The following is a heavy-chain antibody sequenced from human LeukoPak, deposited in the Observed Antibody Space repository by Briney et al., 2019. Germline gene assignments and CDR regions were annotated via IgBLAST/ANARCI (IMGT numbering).Heavy chain of an antibody. Sequence: PSETLSLTCTVSGGSISSSSYYWGWIRQPPGKGLEWIGSIYYSGSTYYNPSLKSRVTISVDTSKNQFSLKLSSVTAADTAVYYCARGPMVRGVISFARQYNWFDPWGQGTLVTVSS. CDR3: ARGPMVRGVISFARQYNWFDP. V-gene: IGHV4-39*07. CDR2: IYYSGST. J-gene: IGHJ5*02. D-gene: IGHD3-10*01. CDR1: GGSISSSSYY.